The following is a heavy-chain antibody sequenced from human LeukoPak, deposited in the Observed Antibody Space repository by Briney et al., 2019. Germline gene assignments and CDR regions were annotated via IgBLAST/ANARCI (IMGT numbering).Heavy chain of an antibody. J-gene: IGHJ4*02. Sequence: PSDTLSLTCTASGGSISSSPYYWGWIRRPPGKGLEWIGSIYYSGSTYYNPSLKSRVTVSVDTSKNQFSLKLSSVTAADTAVYYCVRGSTLRHYQYWGQGTLVTVSS. V-gene: IGHV4-39*01. CDR1: GGSISSSPYY. CDR3: VRGSTLRHYQY. D-gene: IGHD3-16*01. CDR2: IYYSGST.